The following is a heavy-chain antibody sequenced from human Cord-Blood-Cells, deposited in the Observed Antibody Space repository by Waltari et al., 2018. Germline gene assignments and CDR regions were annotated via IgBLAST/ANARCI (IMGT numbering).Heavy chain of an antibody. V-gene: IGHV4-4*07. CDR2: IYTRGST. CDR1: GGSISSYY. Sequence: QVQLQESGPGLVKPSETLSLTCTVSGGSISSYYWSWIRQPAGKGLEWIGRIYTRGSTNYNPSLKSRVTMSVDTSETQFSLKLRAGTAGDTAGYYCASDSGSQGLYNWFDPWGQGTLVTVS. CDR3: ASDSGSQGLYNWFDP. D-gene: IGHD1-26*01. J-gene: IGHJ5*02.